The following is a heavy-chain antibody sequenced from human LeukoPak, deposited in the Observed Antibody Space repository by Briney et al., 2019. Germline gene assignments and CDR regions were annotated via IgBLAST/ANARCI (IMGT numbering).Heavy chain of an antibody. CDR2: ISIDGSRQ. J-gene: IGHJ4*02. CDR3: AREQGGSGWSGFDY. CDR1: GFTLRNYA. Sequence: PGGSLRLSCAPSIGFTLRNYAIHWVRQAPGKWLEWVAVISIDGSRQHYADFLVGRFTISRDNSKNTVSLQMSSLRTEDTAVYFCAREQGGSGWSGFDYWGQGTLVTVSS. V-gene: IGHV3-30*15. D-gene: IGHD6-19*01.